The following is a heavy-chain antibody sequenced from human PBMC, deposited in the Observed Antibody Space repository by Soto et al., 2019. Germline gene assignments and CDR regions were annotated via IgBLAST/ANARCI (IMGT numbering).Heavy chain of an antibody. J-gene: IGHJ5*02. D-gene: IGHD6-6*01. CDR2: IDPSDSYT. CDR3: ARGKIAAQPTPPQGIDP. Sequence: PGESLKISCKGSGYSFTSYWISWVRQMPGKGLEWMGRIDPSDSYTNYSPSFQGHVTISADKSISTAYLQWSSLKASDTAMYYCARGKIAAQPTPPQGIDPWGQGTLVTVSS. V-gene: IGHV5-10-1*01. CDR1: GYSFTSYW.